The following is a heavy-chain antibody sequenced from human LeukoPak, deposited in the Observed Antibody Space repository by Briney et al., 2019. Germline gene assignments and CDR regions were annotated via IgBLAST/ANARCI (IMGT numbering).Heavy chain of an antibody. J-gene: IGHJ5*02. CDR3: ARDSHSIDIATPGGFDP. CDR1: GDSISSYF. Sequence: SETLSLTCTVSGDSISSYFWSWIRQPPGKGLEWIGYAHSSGSTNYNPSLKSRVTISADASKNQFSLNLRSVTAADTAVYYCARDSHSIDIATPGGFDPWGQGTLVTVSS. V-gene: IGHV4-59*01. CDR2: AHSSGST. D-gene: IGHD1-26*01.